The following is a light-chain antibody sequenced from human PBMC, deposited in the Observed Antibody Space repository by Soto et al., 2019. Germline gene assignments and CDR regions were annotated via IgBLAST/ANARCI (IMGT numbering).Light chain of an antibody. CDR3: QQRSTLT. CDR2: DVS. J-gene: IGKJ4*01. V-gene: IGKV3-11*01. CDR1: QSVSGY. Sequence: EIVLTQSPATLSLSPGERATLSCRASQSVSGYVAWYQQKPGQAPSLLIYDVSNRATGIPARFIGSGSGTDFTLTISRLEPEDFAVYDCQQRSTLTFGGGTKVESK.